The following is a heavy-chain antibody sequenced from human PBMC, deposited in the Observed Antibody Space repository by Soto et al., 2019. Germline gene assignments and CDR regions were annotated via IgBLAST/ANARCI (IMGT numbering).Heavy chain of an antibody. CDR3: ARERSSVYTLDV. CDR2: IFHSGST. Sequence: SETLSLTCTVSGGSISSSYWCTCVRQPPGKGLEWIGEIFHSGSTNYNPSLKSRATMSVDKSKWQFSLKLTSVTAADTAVYYCARERSSVYTLDVWGQGTPVTVSS. CDR1: GGSISSSYW. D-gene: IGHD6-13*01. V-gene: IGHV4-4*02. J-gene: IGHJ6*02.